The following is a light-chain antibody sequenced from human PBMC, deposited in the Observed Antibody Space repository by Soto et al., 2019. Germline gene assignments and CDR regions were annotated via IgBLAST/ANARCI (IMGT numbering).Light chain of an antibody. CDR1: QSVSSSS. J-gene: IGKJ4*02. Sequence: EILLTQSPGTLSLSPGERSTLSCRASQSVSSSSLAWYQQKPGQAPRLLIYGASSRATGIPDRFSGSGSGTDFTLTISRLEPEDLAVYYCQQYGGSPLTFGGGTKVEIK. CDR2: GAS. CDR3: QQYGGSPLT. V-gene: IGKV3-20*01.